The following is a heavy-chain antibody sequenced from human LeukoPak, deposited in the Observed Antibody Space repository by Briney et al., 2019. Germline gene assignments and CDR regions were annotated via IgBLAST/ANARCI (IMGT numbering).Heavy chain of an antibody. J-gene: IGHJ4*02. Sequence: GRSLRLSCAASGFTFSSYAMHWVRQAPGQGLEWVAVISYDGSNKYYADSVKGRFTISRDNSKNTLYLQMNSLRAEDTAVYYCARDFGSGWYVTATNYFDYWGQGTLVTVSS. CDR1: GFTFSSYA. CDR2: ISYDGSNK. V-gene: IGHV3-30-3*01. D-gene: IGHD6-19*01. CDR3: ARDFGSGWYVTATNYFDY.